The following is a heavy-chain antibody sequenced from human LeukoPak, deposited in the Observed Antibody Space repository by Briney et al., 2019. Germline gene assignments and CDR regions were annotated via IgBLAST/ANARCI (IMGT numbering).Heavy chain of an antibody. CDR3: ARDPLRSKSPGAFDI. J-gene: IGHJ3*02. CDR1: GGSISSYY. CDR2: IYYSGST. V-gene: IGHV4-59*01. Sequence: SETLSLTCTVSGGSISSYYWSWIRQPPGKGLEWIGYIYYSGSTNYNPSLKSRVTISVDTSKNQYSLKLSSVTAADTAVYYCARDPLRSKSPGAFDIWGQGTMVTVSS. D-gene: IGHD4-17*01.